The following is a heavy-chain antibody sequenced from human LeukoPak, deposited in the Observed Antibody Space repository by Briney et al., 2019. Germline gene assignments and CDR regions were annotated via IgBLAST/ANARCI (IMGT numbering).Heavy chain of an antibody. CDR1: GFTFSDHW. V-gene: IGHV3-23*01. Sequence: GGSLRLSCAASGFTFSDHWMHWVRHAPGKGLEWVSAISGSGYSTYYADSVKGRFTISRDNSKNTVYVQMNSLRAEDTALYFCAQWSRYFDYWGQGTLVTVSS. D-gene: IGHD1-26*01. CDR3: AQWSRYFDY. J-gene: IGHJ4*02. CDR2: ISGSGYST.